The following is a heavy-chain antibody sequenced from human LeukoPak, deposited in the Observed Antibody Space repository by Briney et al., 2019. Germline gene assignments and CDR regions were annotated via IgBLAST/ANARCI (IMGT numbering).Heavy chain of an antibody. CDR1: GGSYSGYY. CDR3: ARRNYGSGSPNY. CDR2: INHSGST. D-gene: IGHD3-10*01. Sequence: SETLSLTCAVYGGSYSGYYWSWIRQPPGKGLEWIGEINHSGSTNYNPSLKSRVTISVDTSKNQFSLKLSSVTAADTAVYYCARRNYGSGSPNYWXQGTLVTVSS. V-gene: IGHV4-34*01. J-gene: IGHJ4*02.